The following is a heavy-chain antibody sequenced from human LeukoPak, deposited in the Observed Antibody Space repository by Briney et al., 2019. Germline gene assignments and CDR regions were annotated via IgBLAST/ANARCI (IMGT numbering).Heavy chain of an antibody. V-gene: IGHV3-21*01. J-gene: IGHJ4*02. D-gene: IGHD6-19*01. CDR1: GFTFSSYY. Sequence: GGSLRLSCAASGFTFSSYYMSWVRQAPGKGLEWVSSISSSSTYMFYADSVRGRFTISRDNAKNSLYLQMNSLRAEDTAVYYCARDRGSGWHTFDYWGQGTLVTISS. CDR3: ARDRGSGWHTFDY. CDR2: ISSSSTYM.